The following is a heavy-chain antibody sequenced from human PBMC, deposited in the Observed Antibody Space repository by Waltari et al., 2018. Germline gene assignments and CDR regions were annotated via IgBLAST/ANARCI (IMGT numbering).Heavy chain of an antibody. V-gene: IGHV4-39*01. CDR1: GGSISSESYY. Sequence: QLQLQESGPGLVKPSETLSLTCTVSGGSISSESYYWGWFRQPPGKGLEWIGSISYSVSTYYNPALKRRVTISVDTSKNQFSLKLSSVTAADTAVYYCARLSYHIVTGYGWFDPWGLGTLVTVSS. D-gene: IGHD3-9*01. J-gene: IGHJ5*02. CDR2: ISYSVST. CDR3: ARLSYHIVTGYGWFDP.